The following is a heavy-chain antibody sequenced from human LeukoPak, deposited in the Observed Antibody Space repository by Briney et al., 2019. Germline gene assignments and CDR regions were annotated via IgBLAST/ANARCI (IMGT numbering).Heavy chain of an antibody. CDR1: GFTFRDHH. CDR3: ADVVSEY. V-gene: IGHV3-72*01. CDR2: STENPNSYTT. Sequence: PGGSLRLSCAASGFTFRDHHMDWVRQAPGKALEWLGRSTENPNSYTTEYAASVKGRFTISRDDSKDSLYLQMNSLKTEDTAVYYCADVVSEYWGQGTLVTVSS. J-gene: IGHJ4*02. D-gene: IGHD2-8*02.